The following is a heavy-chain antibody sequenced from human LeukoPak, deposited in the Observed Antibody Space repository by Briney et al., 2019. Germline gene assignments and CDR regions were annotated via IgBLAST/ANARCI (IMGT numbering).Heavy chain of an antibody. CDR3: ARPVTVIRGVGWFDP. D-gene: IGHD3-10*01. CDR1: GSSISNSNHY. Sequence: SETLSLTCTVSGSSISNSNHYWGWIRQPPGKGLEWIGSISSSGSTYYNPSHKSRVTISVDMSKDQFSLKLTSVTAADTAVYVCARPVTVIRGVGWFDPWGQGTLVTVSS. J-gene: IGHJ5*02. V-gene: IGHV4-39*01. CDR2: ISSSGST.